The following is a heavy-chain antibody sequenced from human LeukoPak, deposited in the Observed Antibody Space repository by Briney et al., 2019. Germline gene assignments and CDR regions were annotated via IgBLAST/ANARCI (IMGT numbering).Heavy chain of an antibody. CDR1: GFTFSSYD. D-gene: IGHD3-22*01. CDR2: ISGSGGRT. J-gene: IGHJ4*02. Sequence: GGSLRLSCAASGFTFSSYDMSWVRQAPGKALEWVSDISGSGGRTHYADSVKGRFTISRDNSKNTLYLQMNSLRAEDTAVYYCAKDRAYYDSSGLFDYWGQGTLVTVSS. CDR3: AKDRAYYDSSGLFDY. V-gene: IGHV3-23*01.